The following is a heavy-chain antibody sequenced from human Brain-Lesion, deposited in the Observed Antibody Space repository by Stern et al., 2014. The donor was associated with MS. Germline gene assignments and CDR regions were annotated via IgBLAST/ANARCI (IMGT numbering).Heavy chain of an antibody. CDR2: ICAVWTT. J-gene: IGHJ6*02. Sequence: EVQLVESGGGLVQPGGSLRLSCAASGLTVANEYMSWVRQAPGKGPEWVSLICAVWTTAYACSVKGRFIISRHNSENTLSLQMNSLRPEDTAVYYCAREGGDDDDYYGLDVWGPGTTVTVSS. V-gene: IGHV3-53*04. CDR3: AREGGDDDDYYGLDV. D-gene: IGHD5-12*01. CDR1: GLTVANEY.